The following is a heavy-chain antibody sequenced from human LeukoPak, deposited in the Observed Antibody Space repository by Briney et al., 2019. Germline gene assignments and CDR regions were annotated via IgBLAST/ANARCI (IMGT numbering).Heavy chain of an antibody. D-gene: IGHD3-10*01. CDR1: VFTFSDYY. CDR2: FSGSGSPI. CDR3: ARDRGGRSDGVNYFDY. Sequence: GGSLRLSCAASVFTFSDYYMRWIPQATGKGVEGVSYFSGSGSPIYYADGEKGGFTISSDNDKNSVYLQMDSLRAEHTAVYYCARDRGGRSDGVNYFDYWGEGTLVTVSS. J-gene: IGHJ4*02. V-gene: IGHV3-11*01.